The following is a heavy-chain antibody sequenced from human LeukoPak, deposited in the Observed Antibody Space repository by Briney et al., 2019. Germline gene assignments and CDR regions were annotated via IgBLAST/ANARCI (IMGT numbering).Heavy chain of an antibody. V-gene: IGHV4-34*01. Sequence: SETLSLTCAVYGGSFSGYYWSWIRQPPGKGLEWIGEINHSGSTNYNPSLKSRVTISVDTSKNQFSLKLSSVTAADTAVYYCARDTPQEYGSGSPYYFDYWGQGTLVTVSS. CDR3: ARDTPQEYGSGSPYYFDY. J-gene: IGHJ4*02. D-gene: IGHD3-10*01. CDR2: INHSGST. CDR1: GGSFSGYY.